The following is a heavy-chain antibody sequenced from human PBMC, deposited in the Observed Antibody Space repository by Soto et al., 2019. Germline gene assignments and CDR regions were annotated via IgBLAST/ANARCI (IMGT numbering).Heavy chain of an antibody. V-gene: IGHV4-31*03. CDR2: IYSNGDT. CDR3: ARRGGSSSGYYYYAMDV. CDR1: SDSMNSGGYY. Sequence: SETLSLTCSVSSDSMNSGGYYWSWIRQHPGKGLEWIGYIYSNGDTYYNPSLKSRVTISVDTSKNQFSLNLTSVTAADTAVYYCARRGGSSSGYYYYAMDVWGKGPRSPSPQ. D-gene: IGHD6-6*01. J-gene: IGHJ6*01.